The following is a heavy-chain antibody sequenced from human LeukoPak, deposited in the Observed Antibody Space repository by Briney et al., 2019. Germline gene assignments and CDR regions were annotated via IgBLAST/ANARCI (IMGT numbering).Heavy chain of an antibody. D-gene: IGHD6-13*01. J-gene: IGHJ5*02. CDR2: INPNSGGT. CDR1: GYTFTGYY. CDR3: AREGSSSWSSWFDP. V-gene: IGHV1-2*02. Sequence: ASVKVSCKASGYTFTGYYMHWVRQAPGQGLERMGWINPNSGGTNYAQKFQGRVTMTRDTSISTAYMELSRLRSDDTAVYYCAREGSSSWSSWFDPWGQGTLVTVSS.